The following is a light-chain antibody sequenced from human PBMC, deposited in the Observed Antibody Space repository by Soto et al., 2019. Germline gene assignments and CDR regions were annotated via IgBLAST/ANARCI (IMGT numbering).Light chain of an antibody. CDR1: SSNIGAGYD. CDR2: GNS. V-gene: IGLV1-40*01. Sequence: QAVVTQPPSVSGAPGQRVTISCTGSSSNIGAGYDVHWYQQLPGTAPNLLIYGNSNRPSGVPDRCSGSKSGTSASLAITVLQAEDEADYYGQSYDSILSGVVFGGGTKLTVL. CDR3: QSYDSILSGVV. J-gene: IGLJ2*01.